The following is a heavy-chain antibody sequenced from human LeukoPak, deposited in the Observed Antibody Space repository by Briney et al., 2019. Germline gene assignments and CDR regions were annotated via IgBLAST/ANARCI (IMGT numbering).Heavy chain of an antibody. CDR2: IYSGDYT. V-gene: IGHV3-53*01. CDR3: AKWGDYDVLTGYYDSDY. J-gene: IGHJ4*02. D-gene: IGHD3-9*01. CDR1: GFSVTYYY. Sequence: GGSLRLSCAASGFSVTYYYMTWVRQAPGKGLEWVSVIYSGDYTYYADSVKGRFTISRDNSKNALYLQMNSLSAEDTAIYYCAKWGDYDVLTGYYDSDYWGQGTLVTVSS.